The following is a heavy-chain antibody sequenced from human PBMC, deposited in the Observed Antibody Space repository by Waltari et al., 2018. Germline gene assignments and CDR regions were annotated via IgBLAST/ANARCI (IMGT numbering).Heavy chain of an antibody. J-gene: IGHJ2*01. D-gene: IGHD6-19*01. CDR1: GGSFRVYY. Sequence: QVQLQQWGAGLLKPSETLSLTCAVYGGSFRVYYWRWIRQPPGKGLEWIGEINHSGSTNYNPSLKSRVTISVDTSKNQFSLKLSSVTAADTAVYYCARARRGQWTNWYFDLWGRGTLVTVSS. CDR3: ARARRGQWTNWYFDL. V-gene: IGHV4-34*01. CDR2: INHSGST.